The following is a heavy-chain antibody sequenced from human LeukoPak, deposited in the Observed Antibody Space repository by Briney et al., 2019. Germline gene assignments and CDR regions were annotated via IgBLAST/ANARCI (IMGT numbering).Heavy chain of an antibody. J-gene: IGHJ4*02. Sequence: GGSLILSCAASGFRFSDSYMSWIRQAPGKGLEWLSYISGSSYTKYADSVQGRFTISRDNGRESVYLQMNSLRGEDTAVYYCAHTPGGVGVTFWGQGTLVTVSS. CDR2: ISGSSYT. V-gene: IGHV3-11*03. D-gene: IGHD1-26*01. CDR1: GFRFSDSY. CDR3: AHTPGGVGVTF.